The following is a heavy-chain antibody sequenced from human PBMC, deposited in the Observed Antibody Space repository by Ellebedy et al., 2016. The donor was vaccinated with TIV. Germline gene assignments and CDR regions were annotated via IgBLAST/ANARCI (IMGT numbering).Heavy chain of an antibody. J-gene: IGHJ4*02. V-gene: IGHV3-30*18. CDR3: AKDGNSSGPYYPYVDY. CDR1: GFTFSSYG. CDR2: ISYDGSDE. D-gene: IGHD3-22*01. Sequence: GESLKISCAASGFTFSSYGMHWVRQAPGKGLDWVAVISYDGSDEDYADSVKGRFTVSRDNSKNTLYLEMNSLKAEDRAVYYCAKDGNSSGPYYPYVDYWGQGTRVTVSS.